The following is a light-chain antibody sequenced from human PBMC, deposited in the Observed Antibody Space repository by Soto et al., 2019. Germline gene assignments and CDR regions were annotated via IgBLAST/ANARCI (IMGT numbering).Light chain of an antibody. Sequence: EIELKQSPGTLSLSPGERATLSCRASQRVSSSYLAWYHQKPGQAPRLLIYGASSRATGIPDRFSGSGSGTDFSLTISRLEPEDFAVYYFQQYGSLPYTFGQGTKLEIK. CDR1: QRVSSSY. CDR2: GAS. CDR3: QQYGSLPYT. V-gene: IGKV3-20*01. J-gene: IGKJ2*01.